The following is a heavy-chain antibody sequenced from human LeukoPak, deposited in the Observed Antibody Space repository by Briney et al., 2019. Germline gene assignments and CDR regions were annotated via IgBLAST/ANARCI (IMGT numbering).Heavy chain of an antibody. CDR2: ISAYNGNT. D-gene: IGHD5-18*01. CDR1: GYTFTSYG. V-gene: IGHV1-18*01. J-gene: IGHJ6*03. CDR3: ARGLRDTAMAYYYYYMDV. Sequence: GASVKVSCKASGYTFTSYGISWVRQAPGQGLEWMGWISAYNGNTNYAQKLQGRVTMTTDTSTSTAYMGLRSLRSDDTAVYYCARGLRDTAMAYYYYYMDVWGKGTTVTVSS.